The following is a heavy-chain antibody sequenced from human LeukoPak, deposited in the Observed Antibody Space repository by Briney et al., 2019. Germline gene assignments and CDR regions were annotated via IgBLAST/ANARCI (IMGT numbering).Heavy chain of an antibody. CDR1: GFTFTSHD. Sequence: ASVKVSCKASGFTFTSHDYNWVRQATGQGLEWMGWMNPNSGNTGYAQKFQGGVTMTRDTSISTAYMELSSLTSEDTAVYYCAKVMDFWSGYYPSLDYWGQGTLVTVSS. V-gene: IGHV1-8*01. CDR2: MNPNSGNT. CDR3: AKVMDFWSGYYPSLDY. D-gene: IGHD3-3*01. J-gene: IGHJ4*02.